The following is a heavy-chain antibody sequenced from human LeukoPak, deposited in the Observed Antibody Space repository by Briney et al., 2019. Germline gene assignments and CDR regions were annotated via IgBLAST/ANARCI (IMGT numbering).Heavy chain of an antibody. D-gene: IGHD1-26*01. Sequence: PSETLSLTCTVSGGSISSSRYFWGWIRQPPGKGLEWIGTMYYSGSTYYNPFLKSRVTISIDTSKNQFSLKVTSVTAADTAVYYCARGLGILYYFDYWGQGTLVTVSS. CDR2: MYYSGST. J-gene: IGHJ4*02. CDR3: ARGLGILYYFDY. CDR1: GGSISSSRYF. V-gene: IGHV4-39*07.